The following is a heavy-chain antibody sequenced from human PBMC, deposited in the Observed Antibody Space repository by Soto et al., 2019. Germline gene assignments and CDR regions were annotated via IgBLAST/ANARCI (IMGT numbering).Heavy chain of an antibody. CDR2: ITSSSDYR. J-gene: IGHJ5*02. V-gene: IGHV3-21*01. D-gene: IGHD6-13*01. Sequence: EGQLVESGGGLVKPGGSLRLSCAASGFTFSTYNMNWVRQAPGKGLEWVSLITSSSDYRFYADSVKGRFTISRDNAKNSLYLQMDSLRAEDTAVYYCARDRQLVQDWFDPWGQGTLVTVSS. CDR3: ARDRQLVQDWFDP. CDR1: GFTFSTYN.